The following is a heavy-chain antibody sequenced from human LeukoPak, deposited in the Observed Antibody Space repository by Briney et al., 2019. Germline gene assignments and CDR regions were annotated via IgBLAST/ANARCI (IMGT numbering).Heavy chain of an antibody. D-gene: IGHD2-2*01. CDR1: GFSFSSYA. Sequence: GGSLRLSCAASGFSFSSYAMHWVRQAPGKGLEYASAVSNNGGNTYYANSVKGRFTISRDNSKNTLYLQMGSLRTEDMAVYYCARQYCSSTSCTFDYWGQETLVTVSS. CDR2: VSNNGGNT. CDR3: ARQYCSSTSCTFDY. V-gene: IGHV3-64*01. J-gene: IGHJ4*02.